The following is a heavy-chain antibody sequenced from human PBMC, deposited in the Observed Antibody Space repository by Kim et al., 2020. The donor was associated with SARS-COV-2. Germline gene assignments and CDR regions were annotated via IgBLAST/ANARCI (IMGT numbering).Heavy chain of an antibody. V-gene: IGHV3-15*01. CDR1: GFTFSNAW. Sequence: GGSLRLSCAASGFTFSNAWMSWVRQAPGKGLEWVGRIKSKTDGETTDYAAPVKGRFTISRDDSKNTLYLQMNSLKTEDTAVYYCTTAVPDYYGMDVWGQGTTVTVSS. J-gene: IGHJ6*02. CDR2: IKSKTDGETT. CDR3: TTAVPDYYGMDV.